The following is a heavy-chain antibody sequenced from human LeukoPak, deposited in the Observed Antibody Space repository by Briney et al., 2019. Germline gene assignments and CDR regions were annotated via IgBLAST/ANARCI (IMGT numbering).Heavy chain of an antibody. V-gene: IGHV3-23*01. CDR3: AKGTNYYGSGSHYYGMDV. D-gene: IGHD3-10*01. CDR2: ISGSGGST. J-gene: IGHJ6*02. Sequence: GGSLRLSCAASGFTFSSYAMSWVRQAPGKGLEWVSAISGSGGSTYYADSVKGRFTISRDNSKNTLYLQMNSLRAEDTAVYYCAKGTNYYGSGSHYYGMDVWGQGTTVTVSS. CDR1: GFTFSSYA.